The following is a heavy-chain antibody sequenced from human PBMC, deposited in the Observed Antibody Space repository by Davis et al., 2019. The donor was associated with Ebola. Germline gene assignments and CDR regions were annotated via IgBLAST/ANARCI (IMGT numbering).Heavy chain of an antibody. CDR2: INPITGGT. V-gene: IGHV1-46*01. Sequence: ASVPVSRKASGYRFTRYYMHWVRQAPGQGLEWMGIINPITGGTSHAQNFQVRVNMTRDTSTSTVYMELSSLRSEDTTVNYCAREGGRYYDSSGYVFDIWGQGTMVKVSS. D-gene: IGHD3-22*01. J-gene: IGHJ3*02. CDR3: AREGGRYYDSSGYVFDI. CDR1: GYRFTRYY.